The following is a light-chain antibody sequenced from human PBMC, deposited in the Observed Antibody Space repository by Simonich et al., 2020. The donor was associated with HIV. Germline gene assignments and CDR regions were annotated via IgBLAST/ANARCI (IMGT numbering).Light chain of an antibody. CDR1: SGYSNYK. CDR2: GGTGGIVG. J-gene: IGLJ2*01. CDR3: GADHGSGSNFLVV. V-gene: IGLV9-49*01. Sequence: QPVLTQPPSASASLGASVTLTCTLSSGYSNYKVDWYQQRPGKGPRFVMRGGTGGIVGSKGDGIPDRFSVLGAGLNRDLTIKNIQEEDESDYHCGADHGSGSNFLVVFGGGTKLTVL.